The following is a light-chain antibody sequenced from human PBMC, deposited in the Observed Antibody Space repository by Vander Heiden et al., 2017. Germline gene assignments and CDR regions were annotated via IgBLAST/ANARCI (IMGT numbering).Light chain of an antibody. CDR3: QQYDNHPFT. CDR1: QDISNY. CDR2: DAS. V-gene: IGKV1-33*01. J-gene: IGKJ3*01. Sequence: DIQMPLSPSSLSASVGDRVTITCQASQDISNYLNWYQQKPGKAPKLLIYDASNLETGVPSRFSGSGSGTDFTFTISSLQPEDIATYYCQQYDNHPFTFGPGTKVDIK.